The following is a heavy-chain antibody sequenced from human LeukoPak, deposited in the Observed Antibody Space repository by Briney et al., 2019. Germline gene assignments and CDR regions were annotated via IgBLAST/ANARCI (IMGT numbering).Heavy chain of an antibody. J-gene: IGHJ6*02. V-gene: IGHV3-7*01. Sequence: GGSLRLSCAASGFTFRNSWMSWVRQAPGKGLEWVANIKPDGSENYYVDSVKGRFTISRDNAKNSLYLQLNSLRAEDTAVYYCARDTTPTYYDFWSGYYRHPPYGMDVWGQGTTVTVSS. CDR1: GFTFRNSW. CDR3: ARDTTPTYYDFWSGYYRHPPYGMDV. CDR2: IKPDGSEN. D-gene: IGHD3-3*01.